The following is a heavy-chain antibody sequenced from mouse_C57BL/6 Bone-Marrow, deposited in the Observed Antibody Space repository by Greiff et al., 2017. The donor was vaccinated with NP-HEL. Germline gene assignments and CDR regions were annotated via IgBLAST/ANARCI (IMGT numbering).Heavy chain of an antibody. J-gene: IGHJ2*01. CDR3: AIHLYGSTLYFDY. CDR1: GYTFTSYW. Sequence: QVQLQQPGAELVKPGASVKVSCKASGYTFTSYWMHWVKQRPGQGLEWIGRIHPSDSATNYNQKFKGKATLTVDKSSSTAYMQLSSLTSEDSAVYYCAIHLYGSTLYFDYWGQGTTLTVSS. CDR2: IHPSDSAT. D-gene: IGHD1-1*01. V-gene: IGHV1-74*01.